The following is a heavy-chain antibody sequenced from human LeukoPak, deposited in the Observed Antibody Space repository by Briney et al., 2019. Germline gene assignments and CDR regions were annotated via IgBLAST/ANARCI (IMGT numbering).Heavy chain of an antibody. CDR3: ARTVAGLPLDAFDI. D-gene: IGHD6-19*01. Sequence: PGGSLRLSCAASGFTFDDYAMQWVRQAPGKGLVWVSFISISGSTIYYADSVKGRFTISRDNAKNSLYLQMNSLRAEDTAVYYCARTVAGLPLDAFDIWGQGTMVTVSS. J-gene: IGHJ3*02. V-gene: IGHV3-48*03. CDR1: GFTFDDYA. CDR2: ISISGSTI.